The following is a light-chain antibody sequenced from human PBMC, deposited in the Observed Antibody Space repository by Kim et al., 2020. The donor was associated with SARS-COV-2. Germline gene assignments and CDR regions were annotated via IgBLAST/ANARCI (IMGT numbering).Light chain of an antibody. V-gene: IGLV2-14*03. CDR3: SSYTTTSTWV. Sequence: GQSITISCTGTSSDVGGYNYVSWYQQHPDKAPQLMIYDVSNRPSGVSNRFSGSKSGNMASLTISGLQAEDEADYYCSSYTTTSTWVFGGGTQLTVL. CDR1: SSDVGGYNY. J-gene: IGLJ3*02. CDR2: DVS.